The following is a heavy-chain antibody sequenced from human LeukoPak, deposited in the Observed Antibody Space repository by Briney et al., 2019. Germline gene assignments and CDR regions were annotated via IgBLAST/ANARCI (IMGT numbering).Heavy chain of an antibody. CDR2: ISAYNGNT. CDR3: AKDKLYCSGGSCSLHNYYYYMDV. Sequence: GASVKVSCKASGYTFTSYGISWVRQAPGQGLEWMGWISAYNGNTNYAQKLQGRVTMTTDTSTSTAYMELRSLRAEDTAVYYCAKDKLYCSGGSCSLHNYYYYMDVWGKGTTVTISS. CDR1: GYTFTSYG. D-gene: IGHD2-15*01. V-gene: IGHV1-18*01. J-gene: IGHJ6*03.